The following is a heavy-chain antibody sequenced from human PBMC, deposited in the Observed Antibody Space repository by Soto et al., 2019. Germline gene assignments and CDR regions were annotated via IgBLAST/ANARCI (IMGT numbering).Heavy chain of an antibody. J-gene: IGHJ4*02. CDR1: GFTFSSYA. CDR2: ISYDGSNK. CDR3: ARVVLPAEALWNVASDY. V-gene: IGHV3-30-3*01. Sequence: QVQLVESGGGVVQPGRSLRLSCAASGFTFSSYAMHWVRQAPGKGLEWVAVISYDGSNKYYADSVKGRFTISRDNSKNALYLQMNRLRAEDTAVYYCARVVLPAEALWNVASDYWGQGTLVTVSS. D-gene: IGHD1-1*01.